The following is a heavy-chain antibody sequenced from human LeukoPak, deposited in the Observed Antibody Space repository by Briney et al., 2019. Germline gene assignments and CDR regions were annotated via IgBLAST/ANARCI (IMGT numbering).Heavy chain of an antibody. Sequence: PGGSLRLSCAASGFTFDDYGLSWVRQAPGKGLVWVSRINSDGSSTSYADSVKGRFTITRDNAKNTLYLQMNSLRAEDTAVYYCAREISSWYRAAGFWGQGTLVTVSS. CDR1: GFTFDDYG. CDR2: INSDGSST. D-gene: IGHD6-13*01. CDR3: AREISSWYRAAGF. V-gene: IGHV3-74*01. J-gene: IGHJ4*02.